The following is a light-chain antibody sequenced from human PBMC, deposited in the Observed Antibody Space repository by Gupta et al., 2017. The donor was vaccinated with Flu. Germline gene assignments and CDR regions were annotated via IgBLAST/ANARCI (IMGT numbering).Light chain of an antibody. CDR2: GAS. Sequence: EIVMTQSPATLSVSPGERATLSCRASQRISSNLAWYQQKPGQAPCLLIYGASTRATGIPARFSGSGSGTEFTLTISSLQSEDFAVYYCQQDNNWPRTFGQGTKVEIK. V-gene: IGKV3-15*01. CDR3: QQDNNWPRT. CDR1: QRISSN. J-gene: IGKJ1*01.